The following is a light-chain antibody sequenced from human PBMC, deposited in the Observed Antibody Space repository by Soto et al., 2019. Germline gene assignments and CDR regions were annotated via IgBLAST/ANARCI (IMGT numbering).Light chain of an antibody. CDR3: QQYNTYST. CDR1: QGISNY. V-gene: IGKV1-16*01. Sequence: DIQITQSPSAVSSSVVDRVTITCRASQGISNYLAWFQQKPGKVPKLLIYDASSLESGVPSRFSGSGSGTDFTLTIRSLQPEDFATYYCQQYNTYSTFGQGTKVDIK. CDR2: DAS. J-gene: IGKJ1*01.